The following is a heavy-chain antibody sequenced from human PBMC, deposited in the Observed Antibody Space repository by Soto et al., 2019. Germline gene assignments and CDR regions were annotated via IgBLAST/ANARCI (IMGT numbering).Heavy chain of an antibody. V-gene: IGHV3-21*01. D-gene: IGHD2-15*01. CDR1: GFASRAFS. J-gene: IGHJ3*01. CDR2: TFTYSPNP. CDR3: AREEGYWRGGSWFRRAFDL. Sequence: EVQLVESGGGLVKPGGSLRLSCAASGFASRAFSINWVRQAPWKGLQCVSSTFTYSPNPDYADSVKGGFTISRDNAKNSVCLQMDSLSVEETAVYYCAREEGYWRGGSWFRRAFDLWGQGTVVTVSS.